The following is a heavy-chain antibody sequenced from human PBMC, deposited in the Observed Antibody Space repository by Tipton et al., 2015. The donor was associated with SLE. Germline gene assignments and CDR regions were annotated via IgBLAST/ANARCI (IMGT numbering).Heavy chain of an antibody. CDR2: INHGGST. V-gene: IGHV4-34*01. Sequence: LVKPSETLSLTCAVYGGSFSVYYWTWIRQPPGKGLEWIGEINHGGSTNYNPSLKSRVTISIDTSKNQFSLKLSSVTAADTAVYYCASARRDWDSYNYYYYSMDVWGKGTTVTVSS. CDR3: ASARRDWDSYNYYYYSMDV. CDR1: GGSFSVYY. D-gene: IGHD3/OR15-3a*01. J-gene: IGHJ6*03.